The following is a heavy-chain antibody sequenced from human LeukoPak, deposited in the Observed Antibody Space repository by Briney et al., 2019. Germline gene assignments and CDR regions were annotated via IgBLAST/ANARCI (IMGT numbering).Heavy chain of an antibody. Sequence: GGSLRLSCAASGLTFSSYAMSWVRQVPGKGLEWVSGISGSGGSTTYYADSVKGRFTISRDNSKNTLYLQMNSRRAEDTAVYYCAKGWWLDYWGQGTPVTVSS. CDR2: ISGSGGSTT. V-gene: IGHV3-23*01. CDR3: AKGWWLDY. D-gene: IGHD2-15*01. J-gene: IGHJ4*02. CDR1: GLTFSSYA.